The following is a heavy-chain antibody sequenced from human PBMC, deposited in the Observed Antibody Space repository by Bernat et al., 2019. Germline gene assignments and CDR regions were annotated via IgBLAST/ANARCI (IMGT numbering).Heavy chain of an antibody. CDR1: GFTFSSYA. V-gene: IGHV3-30-3*01. D-gene: IGHD6-6*01. J-gene: IGHJ4*02. CDR2: ISYDGSNK. Sequence: QVQLVESGGGVVQPGRSLRLSCAASGFTFSSYAMHWVRQAPGKGLEWVAVISYDGSNKYYADSVKGRFTISRDNSKNTLYLQMNSLGAEDTAVYYCAKVVDSSSSVDYWGQGTLVTVSS. CDR3: AKVVDSSSSVDY.